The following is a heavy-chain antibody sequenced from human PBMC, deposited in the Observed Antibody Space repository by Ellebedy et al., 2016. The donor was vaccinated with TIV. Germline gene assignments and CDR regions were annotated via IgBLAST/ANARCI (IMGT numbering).Heavy chain of an antibody. V-gene: IGHV1-8*01. Sequence: ASVKVSCXASGYTFTSYDINWVRQATGQGLEWMGWMNPNSGNTGYAQKFQGRVTMTRNTSISTAYMELSSLRSEDTAVYYCARGVTMVRGVIMLYWGQGTLVTVSS. CDR3: ARGVTMVRGVIMLY. D-gene: IGHD3-10*01. CDR2: MNPNSGNT. J-gene: IGHJ4*02. CDR1: GYTFTSYD.